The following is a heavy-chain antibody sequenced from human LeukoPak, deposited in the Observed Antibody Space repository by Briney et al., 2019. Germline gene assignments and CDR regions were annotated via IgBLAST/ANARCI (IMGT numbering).Heavy chain of an antibody. CDR2: INPSGGRT. Sequence: YTFXXXXXXWXRQXXGXXXXXXXXINPSGGRTNYAQKFQGRVTMTRDTSTSTVYMELSSLRSEDTAVYYCATLWFGDPTFYYMDVWGKGTTVTVSS. J-gene: IGHJ6*03. CDR3: ATLWFGDPTFYYMDV. D-gene: IGHD3-10*01. V-gene: IGHV1-46*03. CDR1: YTFXXXX.